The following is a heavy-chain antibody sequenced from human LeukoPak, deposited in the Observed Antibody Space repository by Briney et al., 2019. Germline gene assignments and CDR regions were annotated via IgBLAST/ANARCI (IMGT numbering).Heavy chain of an antibody. CDR1: TYTFTGYY. J-gene: IGHJ6*02. D-gene: IGHD1-14*01. V-gene: IGHV1-2*02. CDR3: ARHRIVGHNRGGMDV. CDR2: INPNNGDT. Sequence: GASVEVSCKASTYTFTGYYLHWVRQAPGQGLEWMGWINPNNGDTNYAQIFQGRVTMTRDTSISTAYLELSSLRSDDTAVYYCARHRIVGHNRGGMDVWGQGTAVTVSS.